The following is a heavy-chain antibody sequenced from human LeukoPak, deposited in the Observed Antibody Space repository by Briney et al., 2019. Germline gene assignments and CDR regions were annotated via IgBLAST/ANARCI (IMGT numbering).Heavy chain of an antibody. D-gene: IGHD1-26*01. CDR3: ARDWRGSYFPDF. CDR2: INPNSGDT. J-gene: IGHJ4*02. Sequence: ASVKVSCKASRYTLTDYYMHWVRQAPGQGLEWMGWINPNSGDTNYAQNFQGRVTMTRDTSISTAYMELSRLTSDDTAIYYCARDWRGSYFPDFWGQGTLVTVSS. CDR1: RYTLTDYY. V-gene: IGHV1-2*02.